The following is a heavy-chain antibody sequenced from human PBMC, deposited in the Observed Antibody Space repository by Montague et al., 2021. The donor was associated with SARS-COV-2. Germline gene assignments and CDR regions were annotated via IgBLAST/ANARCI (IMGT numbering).Heavy chain of an antibody. J-gene: IGHJ6*02. CDR2: IWYDGSNQ. CDR3: AREYSAPRWFGEYNRYGMDV. D-gene: IGHD3-10*01. Sequence: SLRLSCAASGFTFSSYDMHWVRQAPGKGLEWVAVIWYDGSNQYYGDSVKGRFTISRDNSKNTLYLQMNSLRAEDTAVYYCAREYSAPRWFGEYNRYGMDVGAQGPPATVS. V-gene: IGHV3-33*08. CDR1: GFTFSSYD.